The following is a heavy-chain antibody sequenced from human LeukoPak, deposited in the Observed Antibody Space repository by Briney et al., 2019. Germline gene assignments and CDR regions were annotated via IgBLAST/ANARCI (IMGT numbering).Heavy chain of an antibody. CDR3: ARDLSGIAVAGMRYYFDY. Sequence: GGSLRLSCAASGFTVSSNYMSWVRQAPGKGLEWVSVIYSGGSTYYAESVKGRFTISRHNSKNTLYLQMNSLRAEDTAVYYCARDLSGIAVAGMRYYFDYWGQGTLVTVSS. J-gene: IGHJ4*02. V-gene: IGHV3-53*04. CDR1: GFTVSSNY. D-gene: IGHD6-19*01. CDR2: IYSGGST.